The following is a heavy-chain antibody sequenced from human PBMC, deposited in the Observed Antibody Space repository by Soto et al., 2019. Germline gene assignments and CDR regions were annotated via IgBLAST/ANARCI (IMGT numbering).Heavy chain of an antibody. D-gene: IGHD2-15*01. Sequence: GGSLRLSCAAAGFTFSSYWMHWVRQAQGKGLVWVSRINSDGSSTSYADSVKGRFTISRDNAKNTLYLQMNSLRAEDTAVYYCARDLGYCSGGSCYGPRDAFDIWGQGTMVTVSS. CDR2: INSDGSST. CDR3: ARDLGYCSGGSCYGPRDAFDI. V-gene: IGHV3-74*01. CDR1: GFTFSSYW. J-gene: IGHJ3*02.